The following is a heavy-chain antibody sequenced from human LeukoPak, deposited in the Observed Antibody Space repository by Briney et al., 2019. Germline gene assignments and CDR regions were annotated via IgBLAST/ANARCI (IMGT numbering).Heavy chain of an antibody. Sequence: GESLKISCKGSGYSFTSYWISWVRQMPGKGLEWMGIIYPGDSDTRYSPSFQGQVTISADKSISTAYLQWSSLKASDTAMYYCAGSPIYDFWSGYYTPRWFDPWGQGTLVTVSS. D-gene: IGHD3-3*01. V-gene: IGHV5-51*01. CDR1: GYSFTSYW. CDR3: AGSPIYDFWSGYYTPRWFDP. J-gene: IGHJ5*02. CDR2: IYPGDSDT.